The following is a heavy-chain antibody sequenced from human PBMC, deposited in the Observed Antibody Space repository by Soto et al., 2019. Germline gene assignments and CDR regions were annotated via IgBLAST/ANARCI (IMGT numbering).Heavy chain of an antibody. CDR3: GRGGRMGIFDY. CDR2: FYYSGST. D-gene: IGHD6-13*01. V-gene: IGHV4-61*01. Sequence: SETLSLTCTVSGGSVSGGSDFWSWVRQPPGKGLEWIGYFYYSGSTKYNPSLKSRVTILEDTSKNQFSLKLNSVTAADTAVYYCGRGGRMGIFDYWGQGTLVTVSS. J-gene: IGHJ4*02. CDR1: GGSVSGGSDF.